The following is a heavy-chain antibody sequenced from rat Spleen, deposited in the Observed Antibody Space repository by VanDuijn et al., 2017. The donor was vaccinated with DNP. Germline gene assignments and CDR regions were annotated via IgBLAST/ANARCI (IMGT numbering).Heavy chain of an antibody. CDR1: GFTFNDYN. Sequence: EVQLVESGGGLVQPGRSLKLSCAASGFTFNDYNMAWVRQAPTKGLEWVATISYDGSGTYYRDSVKGRFTISRDNAKSTLDLQMDSLRSEETATYYCARVQLGYYAMDAWGQGTSVTVSS. J-gene: IGHJ4*01. D-gene: IGHD5-1*01. CDR3: ARVQLGYYAMDA. V-gene: IGHV5-7*01. CDR2: ISYDGSGT.